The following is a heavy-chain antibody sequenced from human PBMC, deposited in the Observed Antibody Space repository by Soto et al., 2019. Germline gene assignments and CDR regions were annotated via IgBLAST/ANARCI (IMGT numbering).Heavy chain of an antibody. V-gene: IGHV5-51*01. CDR1: GHGFTTSP. CDR2: IYPGHSDV. CDR3: ATTPHTSDLYMYV. Sequence: GSVKVFWKGPGHGFTTSPRASVRPMPGKGLEWVGIIYPGHSDVRYSPPFQGQVIISADTSINTAYLQWSSLKASDTAMYYCATTPHTSDLYMYVWGPGSLVNVSS. J-gene: IGHJ4*02. D-gene: IGHD6-19*01.